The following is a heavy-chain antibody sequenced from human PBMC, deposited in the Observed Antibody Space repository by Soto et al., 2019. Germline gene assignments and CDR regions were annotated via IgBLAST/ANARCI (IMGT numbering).Heavy chain of an antibody. CDR1: GFTFSNAW. CDR2: IKRKTDGGTT. Sequence: PGGSLRLSCAASGFTFSNAWINWVRQAPGKGLEWVGRIKRKTDGGTTDFAAPVKGRFAISRDDSKNMVYLQMNSLKAEDTAVYYCARASGSGSSYNVVDYWGQGTLVTVSS. J-gene: IGHJ4*02. D-gene: IGHD3-10*01. V-gene: IGHV3-15*07. CDR3: ARASGSGSSYNVVDY.